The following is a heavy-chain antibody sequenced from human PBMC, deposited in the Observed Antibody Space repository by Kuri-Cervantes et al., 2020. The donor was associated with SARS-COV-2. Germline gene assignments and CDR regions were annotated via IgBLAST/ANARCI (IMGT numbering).Heavy chain of an antibody. CDR3: AKDRAGVHDF. Sequence: GGSLRLSCVASGFNFSTTDMHWVHQAPGKGLEWVTFISSDGRNKKCMASGKGRFTISRDNSQNTLHLQMKSLRDEDTAIYYCAKDRAGVHDFWGQGTLVTVSS. CDR2: ISSDGRNK. CDR1: GFNFSTTD. J-gene: IGHJ4*02. D-gene: IGHD2-21*01. V-gene: IGHV3-30*18.